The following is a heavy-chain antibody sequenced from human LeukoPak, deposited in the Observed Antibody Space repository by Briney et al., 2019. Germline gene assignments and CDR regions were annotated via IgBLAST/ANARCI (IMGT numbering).Heavy chain of an antibody. V-gene: IGHV3-23*01. CDR2: ISGTGGNT. CDR1: GFTFSRYA. D-gene: IGHD3-3*01. CDR3: AKNADYDFWSGYANWFDP. Sequence: PGGSLRLSCAASGFTFSRYAISWVRQAPGKGLEWVSSISGTGGNTYYADSVKGRFTISRDTSEDTVYLQMDSLRVEDTALYYCAKNADYDFWSGYANWFDPWGQGTQVTVSS. J-gene: IGHJ5*02.